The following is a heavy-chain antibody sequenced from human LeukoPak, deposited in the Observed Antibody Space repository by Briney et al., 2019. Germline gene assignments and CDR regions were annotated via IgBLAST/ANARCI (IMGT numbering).Heavy chain of an antibody. D-gene: IGHD2-15*01. V-gene: IGHV1-8*01. J-gene: IGHJ4*02. CDR2: MNPNSGNT. CDR3: ARGNGYCSGGSCYYFDY. Sequence: ASVKVSCKASGYTFTSYDINWVRQATGQGLEWMGWMNPNSGNTGYAQKFQGRVTMTRNTSISTAYMELSSLRSEDMAVYYCARGNGYCSGGSCYYFDYWGQGTLVTVSS. CDR1: GYTFTSYD.